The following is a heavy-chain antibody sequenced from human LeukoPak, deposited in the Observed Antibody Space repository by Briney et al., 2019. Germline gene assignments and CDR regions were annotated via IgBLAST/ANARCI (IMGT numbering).Heavy chain of an antibody. CDR2: ISSSSSTI. Sequence: GGSLRLSCAASGFTFSSYAMSWVRQAPGKGLEWVSYISSSSSTIYYADSVKGRFTISRDNAKNSLYLQMNSLRTEDTAVYYCAREMIVDYWGQGTLVTVSS. V-gene: IGHV3-48*01. J-gene: IGHJ4*02. CDR3: AREMIVDY. D-gene: IGHD3-22*01. CDR1: GFTFSSYA.